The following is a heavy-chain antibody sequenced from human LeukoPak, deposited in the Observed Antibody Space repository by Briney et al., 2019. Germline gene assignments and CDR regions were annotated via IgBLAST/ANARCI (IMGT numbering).Heavy chain of an antibody. D-gene: IGHD1-26*01. CDR1: GGSFSGYY. J-gene: IGHJ6*03. Sequence: SETLSLTCAVYGGSFSGYYWSWIRQPPGKGLEWIGKINHSGSTNYNPSLKSRVTISVDTSKNQFSLKLSSVAAADTAVYYFPSLYRYSGSYYYYYYMDVWGKGTTVTVSS. V-gene: IGHV4-34*01. CDR2: INHSGST. CDR3: PSLYRYSGSYYYYYYMDV.